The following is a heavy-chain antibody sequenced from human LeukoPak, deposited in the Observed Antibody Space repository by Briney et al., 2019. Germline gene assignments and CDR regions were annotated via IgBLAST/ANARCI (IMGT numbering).Heavy chain of an antibody. Sequence: ASVKVSCKASGYTFTGYYMHWVRQAPGQGLEWMGWINPNSGNTGYAQKFQGRVTITRNTSISTAYMELSSLRSEDTAVYYCARGLPQDYYDSSGYYSGGGFDIWGQGTMVTVSS. CDR3: ARGLPQDYYDSSGYYSGGGFDI. CDR2: INPNSGNT. V-gene: IGHV1-8*03. D-gene: IGHD3-22*01. CDR1: GYTFTGYY. J-gene: IGHJ3*02.